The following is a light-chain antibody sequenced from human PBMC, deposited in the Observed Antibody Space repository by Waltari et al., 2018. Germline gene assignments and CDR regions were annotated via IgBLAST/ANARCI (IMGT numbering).Light chain of an antibody. CDR3: LQHSGYPIT. Sequence: DIQMTQSPSAMSASVGDRVTITCRASQGIRNYLPWFQQKPGKAPKRLIYTASILQSGVPSRFSCRGSGTEFTLTISSLQPEDFATYYCLQHSGYPITFGGGTKVEIK. CDR2: TAS. V-gene: IGKV1-17*03. CDR1: QGIRNY. J-gene: IGKJ4*01.